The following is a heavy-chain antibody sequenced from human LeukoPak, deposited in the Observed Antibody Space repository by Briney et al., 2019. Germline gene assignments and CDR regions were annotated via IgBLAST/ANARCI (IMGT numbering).Heavy chain of an antibody. CDR2: INHCGST. Sequence: SETPSLPCAVYGGAFSGYYRSWIRQPPGKGLEWIGEINHCGSTNYNPSLKSRVTISVDTSKTQCSLKLSSVTAADTAVYYCARRYSSGWPFDNWGQGTLVTVSS. V-gene: IGHV4-34*01. CDR1: GGAFSGYY. J-gene: IGHJ4*02. D-gene: IGHD6-19*01. CDR3: ARRYSSGWPFDN.